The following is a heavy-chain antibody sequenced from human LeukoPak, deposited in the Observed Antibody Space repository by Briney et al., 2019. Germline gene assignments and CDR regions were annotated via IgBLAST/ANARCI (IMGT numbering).Heavy chain of an antibody. CDR2: INHSGST. V-gene: IGHV4-39*07. Sequence: PSETLSLTCTVSGGSISSSTCYWGWIRQPPGKGLEWIGEINHSGSTNYNPSLKSRVTISVDTSKNQFSLKLSSVTAADTAVYYCARCSAIQLWFYYWGQGTLVTVSS. J-gene: IGHJ4*02. D-gene: IGHD5-18*01. CDR1: GGSISSSTCY. CDR3: ARCSAIQLWFYY.